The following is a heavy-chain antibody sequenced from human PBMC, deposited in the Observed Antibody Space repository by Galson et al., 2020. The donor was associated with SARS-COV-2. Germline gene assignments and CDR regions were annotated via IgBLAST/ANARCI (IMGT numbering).Heavy chain of an antibody. CDR3: ARLHYGEYDSEAFDS. V-gene: IGHV4-30-2*01. CDR2: ISHSAGT. Sequence: ISSGSYSWNWIRQPPGKGLQWIGYISHSAGTYYNPSLKSRVTISGDRSKNQFSLRLSSVTAADPAVDYCARLHYGEYDSEAFDSWGAGIRVIVAS. CDR1: ISSGSYS. D-gene: IGHD4-17*01. J-gene: IGHJ3*02.